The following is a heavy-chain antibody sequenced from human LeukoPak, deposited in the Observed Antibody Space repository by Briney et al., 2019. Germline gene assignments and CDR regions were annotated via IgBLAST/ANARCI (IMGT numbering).Heavy chain of an antibody. Sequence: SETLSLTCSVSGGSISSDHWNWIRQTPGKGLEWIGRIYSSGSTNHNPSLKSRVTMSVDTSNNQFSLRLRSVTAADTAVYYCARETLRGSDYEANLDYWGQGTLVTVSS. J-gene: IGHJ4*02. D-gene: IGHD1-26*01. CDR2: IYSSGST. CDR1: GGSISSDH. V-gene: IGHV4-4*07. CDR3: ARETLRGSDYEANLDY.